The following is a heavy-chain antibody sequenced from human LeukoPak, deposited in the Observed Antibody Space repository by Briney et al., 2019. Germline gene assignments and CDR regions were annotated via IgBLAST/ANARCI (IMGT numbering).Heavy chain of an antibody. CDR1: GGSFSGYY. CDR2: INHSGST. V-gene: IGHV4-34*01. J-gene: IGHJ6*04. Sequence: SETLSLTCAVYGGSFSGYYWSWIRQPPGKGLEWIGEINHSGSTNYNPSLKSRVTISVDTSKNQFSLKLSSVTAADTAVYYCARAPRRYDSGSTHRYYYYGMDVWGKGTTVTVSS. D-gene: IGHD3-10*01. CDR3: ARAPRRYDSGSTHRYYYYGMDV.